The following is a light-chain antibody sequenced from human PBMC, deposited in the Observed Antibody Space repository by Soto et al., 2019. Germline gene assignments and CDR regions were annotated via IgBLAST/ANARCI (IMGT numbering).Light chain of an antibody. CDR2: SAS. J-gene: IGKJ3*01. CDR1: QGISSY. V-gene: IGKV1-27*01. CDR3: QKCNSAPVT. Sequence: DIQMTQSPSSLSASVGDRVTITCRASQGISSYLAWYQQKPGKVPKLLIYSASTLQSGVPSRFSGSGSGTDFTLTISSLQPEDVATYYCQKCNSAPVTFGPGNKVDIK.